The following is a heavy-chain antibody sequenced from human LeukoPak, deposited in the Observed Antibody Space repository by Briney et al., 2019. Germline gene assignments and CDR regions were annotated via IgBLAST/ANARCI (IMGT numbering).Heavy chain of an antibody. J-gene: IGHJ5*02. CDR1: GFTFSNYG. Sequence: GGSLRLSCAASGFTFSNYGMHWVRQAPGKGLEWVAVISYDGSNKYYADSVKGRFTISRDNSKNSLYLQLNSLRAEDTAVYYCARSQPRDSGTYLFDWFDPWGQGTLVTVSS. CDR2: ISYDGSNK. V-gene: IGHV3-30*03. D-gene: IGHD3-10*01. CDR3: ARSQPRDSGTYLFDWFDP.